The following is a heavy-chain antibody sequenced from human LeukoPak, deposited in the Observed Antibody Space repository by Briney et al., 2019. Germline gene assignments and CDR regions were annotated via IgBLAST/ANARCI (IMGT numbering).Heavy chain of an antibody. J-gene: IGHJ6*02. CDR1: RYTLTELS. Sequence: ASVNVSFKVSRYTLTELSMHWVRQAPGKGLEGMGGFDPEDVETIYAQKFQARVTMTEDISTDTAYMELSSLRSEDTAVYYCATGKWELVHMDVWGQGTTVTVS. CDR2: FDPEDVET. CDR3: ATGKWELVHMDV. D-gene: IGHD1-26*01. V-gene: IGHV1-24*01.